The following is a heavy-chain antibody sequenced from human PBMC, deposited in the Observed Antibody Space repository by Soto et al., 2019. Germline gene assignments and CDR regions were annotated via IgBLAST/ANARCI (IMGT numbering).Heavy chain of an antibody. J-gene: IGHJ4*02. Sequence: SLSCAASGFTFGDYWMTWVRQAPGKGLEWVANINQDGGGKFYVDSLKGRFTISRDNAKDSLFLQMNSLSAEDTAMYYCARVKGRTAPNYWGRGTLGTVSS. CDR1: GFTFGDYW. V-gene: IGHV3-7*03. CDR3: ARVKGRTAPNY. CDR2: INQDGGGK. D-gene: IGHD1-26*01.